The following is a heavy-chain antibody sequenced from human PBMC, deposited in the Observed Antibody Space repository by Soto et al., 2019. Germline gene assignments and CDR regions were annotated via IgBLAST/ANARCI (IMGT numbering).Heavy chain of an antibody. CDR2: IKRDGSEK. J-gene: IGHJ4*02. CDR3: ARDCTNGVCLSDH. Sequence: EVQLVESGGGLVQPGGSLRLSCAASGFTFSSYWMSWVRQAPGKGLEWVANIKRDGSEKYYVDSVKGRFTISRDNAKNSLYLQMNSLRAEDTAVYYCARDCTNGVCLSDHWGQGTLVTVSS. CDR1: GFTFSSYW. D-gene: IGHD2-8*01. V-gene: IGHV3-7*03.